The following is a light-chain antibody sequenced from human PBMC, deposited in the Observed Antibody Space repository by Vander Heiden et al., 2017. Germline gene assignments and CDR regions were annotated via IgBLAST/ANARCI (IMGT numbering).Light chain of an antibody. J-gene: IGKJ1*01. CDR2: ATS. CDR1: HSVSSTY. CDR3: QQDGSSPET. Sequence: EIVLTQSPGILSLSPGERATLSCRASHSVSSTYFAWYKQKPGQAPRLLIYATSSRATGIPDRFSGSGSGTDFTLTISRLEPEDCALYYCQQDGSSPETFGQGTKVEIK. V-gene: IGKV3-20*01.